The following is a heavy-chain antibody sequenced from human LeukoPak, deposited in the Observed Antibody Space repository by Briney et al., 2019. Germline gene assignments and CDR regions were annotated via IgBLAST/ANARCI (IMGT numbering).Heavy chain of an antibody. CDR1: GYTFTSYD. Sequence: ASVKVSCKASGYTFTSYDIHWVRQATGQGLEWMGRMNPNRGDTDYAQKFQGRVTMTRDTSISTAYMELSSLRSEDTALYYCARGFQWELPFDYWGQGTLVTVSS. J-gene: IGHJ4*02. V-gene: IGHV1-8*01. CDR2: MNPNRGDT. D-gene: IGHD1-26*01. CDR3: ARGFQWELPFDY.